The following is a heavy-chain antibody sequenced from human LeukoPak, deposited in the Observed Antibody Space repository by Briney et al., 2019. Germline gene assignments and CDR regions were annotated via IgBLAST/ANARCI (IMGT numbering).Heavy chain of an antibody. D-gene: IGHD4-11*01. J-gene: IGHJ6*02. CDR3: ARDADYSNYDKYYYYYYGMDV. CDR2: INPSGGST. V-gene: IGHV1-46*01. Sequence: ASVKVSCKASGYTFTSYGISWVRQAPGQGLEWMGIINPSGGSTSYAQKFQGRVTMTRDTSTSTVYMELSSLRSEDTAVYYCARDADYSNYDKYYYYYYGMDVWGQGTTVTVSS. CDR1: GYTFTSYG.